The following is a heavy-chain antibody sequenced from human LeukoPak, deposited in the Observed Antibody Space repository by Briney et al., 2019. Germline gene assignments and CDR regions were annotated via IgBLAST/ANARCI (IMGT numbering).Heavy chain of an antibody. CDR2: VTYTRNN. CDR1: GASVTTFPYY. D-gene: IGHD3-3*01. CDR3: ARTPTVFPNWFDS. V-gene: IGHV4-39*07. Sequence: SETLSLTCSVSGASVTTFPYYWPWTRQPPEKGLERIGSVTYTRNNFYTPSLLRRLTIPIDASKNQLSLNRSSVTAADTAIYFCARTPTVFPNWFDSWGRGTPVTVSS. J-gene: IGHJ5*01.